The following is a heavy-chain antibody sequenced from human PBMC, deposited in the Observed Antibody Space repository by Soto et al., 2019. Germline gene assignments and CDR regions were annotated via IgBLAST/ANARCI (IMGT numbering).Heavy chain of an antibody. CDR1: GFTFSSHA. D-gene: IGHD2-2*01. J-gene: IGHJ6*02. V-gene: IGHV3-23*01. CDR2: ITASGGGT. Sequence: PGGSLRLSFAASGFTFSSHAMSWVRQAPGKGLEWVSGITASGGGTYYADSVKGRFTISRDNAKNSVFLQMNSLRVEDTAVYYCARDFVEVPGTMGYSYGMDVWGQGTTVTVSS. CDR3: ARDFVEVPGTMGYSYGMDV.